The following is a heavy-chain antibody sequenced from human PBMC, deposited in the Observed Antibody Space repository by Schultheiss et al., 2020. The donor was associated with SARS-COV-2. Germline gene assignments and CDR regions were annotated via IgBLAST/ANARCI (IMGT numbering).Heavy chain of an antibody. CDR3: ARDFVPAAIPAILHGEQWLVNSGMDV. D-gene: IGHD2-2*02. J-gene: IGHJ6*02. CDR1: GGSVSSGSYY. V-gene: IGHV4-61*01. CDR2: IYYSGST. Sequence: SETLSLTCTVSGGSVSSGSYYWSWIRQPPGKGLEWIGYIYYSGSTNYNPSLESRVTISVDTSKNQFSLKLSSVTAADTAVYYCARDFVPAAIPAILHGEQWLVNSGMDVWGQGTTVTVSS.